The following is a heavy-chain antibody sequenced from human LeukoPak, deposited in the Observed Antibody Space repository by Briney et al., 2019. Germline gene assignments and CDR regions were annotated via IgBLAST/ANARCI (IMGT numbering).Heavy chain of an antibody. CDR1: GFTFSGSA. V-gene: IGHV3-73*01. D-gene: IGHD6-13*01. CDR3: ARDYSSSWYDARYNWFDP. CDR2: IRSKANSYAT. J-gene: IGHJ5*02. Sequence: GGSLRLSCAASGFTFSGSAMHWVRQASGKGLEWVGRIRSKANSYATAYAASVKGRFTISRDDSKNTAYLQMNSLKAEDTAVYYCARDYSSSWYDARYNWFDPWGQGTLVTVSS.